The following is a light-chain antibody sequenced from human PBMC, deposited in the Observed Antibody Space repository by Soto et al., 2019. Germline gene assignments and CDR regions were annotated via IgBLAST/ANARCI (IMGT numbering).Light chain of an antibody. CDR1: QVISTS. V-gene: IGKV1-5*01. CDR3: QQYNSYSWT. Sequence: DIQLTQSPSFLSPSIGESVTITCRASQVISTSLAWYQQKPGKAPKLLIYDASSLESGVPSRFSGSGSGTEFTLTISSLQPDDFATYYCQQYNSYSWTFGQGTKVDIK. J-gene: IGKJ1*01. CDR2: DAS.